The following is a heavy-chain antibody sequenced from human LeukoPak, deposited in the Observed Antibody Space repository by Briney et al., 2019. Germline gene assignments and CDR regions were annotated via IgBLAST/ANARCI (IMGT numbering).Heavy chain of an antibody. J-gene: IGHJ6*03. CDR1: EFTFRSYN. V-gene: IGHV3-30*02. D-gene: IGHD1-1*01. Sequence: PGGSLRLSCAASEFTFRSYNMHWVRQAPGTGLEWVAFIRSDGSNKYYADSVKGRFTISRDNSKNTLYLQMNSLRAEDTAVYYCARDSLDYYCMDVWGKGTTVTVSS. CDR3: ARDSLDYYCMDV. CDR2: IRSDGSNK.